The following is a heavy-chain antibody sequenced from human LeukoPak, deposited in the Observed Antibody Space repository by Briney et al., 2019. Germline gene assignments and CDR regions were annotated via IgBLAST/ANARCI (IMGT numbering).Heavy chain of an antibody. D-gene: IGHD1-26*01. Sequence: GGSLRLSCVASGFTFSNYAMSWVRQAPGKGLEWVAVISYDGSNKYYADSVKGRFTISRDNSKNTLYLQMNSLRAEDTAVYYCARAHELFDYWGQGTLVTVSS. CDR2: ISYDGSNK. CDR1: GFTFSNYA. J-gene: IGHJ4*02. V-gene: IGHV3-30-3*01. CDR3: ARAHELFDY.